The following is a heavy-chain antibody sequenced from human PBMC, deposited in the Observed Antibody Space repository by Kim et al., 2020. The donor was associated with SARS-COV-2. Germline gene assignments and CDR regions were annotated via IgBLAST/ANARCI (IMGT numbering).Heavy chain of an antibody. J-gene: IGHJ6*03. V-gene: IGHV5-51*01. CDR2: IYPGDSDT. CDR1: GYSFTSYW. D-gene: IGHD2-2*02. CDR3: ARRTSYCSSTSCYKYYYYMGV. Sequence: GESLKISCKGSGYSFTSYWIGWVRQMPGKGLEWMGIIYPGDSDTRYSPSFQGQVTISADKSISTAYLQWSSLKASDTAMYYCARRTSYCSSTSCYKYYYYMGVWGKGTTVTVSS.